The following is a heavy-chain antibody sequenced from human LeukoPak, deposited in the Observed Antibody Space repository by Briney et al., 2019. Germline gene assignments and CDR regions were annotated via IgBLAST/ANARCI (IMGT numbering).Heavy chain of an antibody. CDR3: ARAVIGTLRGFDY. D-gene: IGHD2/OR15-2a*01. V-gene: IGHV3-30*03. CDR2: ISYDGRNK. CDR1: GFTFSSYG. Sequence: GGSLRLSCAASGFTFSSYGIHWVRQAPGKGLEWVAVISYDGRNKYYADSVKGRFTISRDNSKNTLYLQMSSLRAEDTAVYYCARAVIGTLRGFDYWGQGTLVTVSS. J-gene: IGHJ4*02.